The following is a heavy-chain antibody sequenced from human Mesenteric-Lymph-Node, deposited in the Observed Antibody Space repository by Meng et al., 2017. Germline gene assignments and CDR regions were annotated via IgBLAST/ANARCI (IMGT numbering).Heavy chain of an antibody. J-gene: IGHJ4*02. Sequence: SETLSLTCTVSGDSINGYYWNWIRQPAGKGLEWIGRIHSSGNSMYSPSLKSRLTLSIDTSKNQFSLKLSSVTAADTAVYYCARAANIAARNFDYWGQGTLVTVSS. CDR1: GDSINGYY. CDR3: ARAANIAARNFDY. V-gene: IGHV4-4*07. CDR2: IHSSGNS. D-gene: IGHD6-6*01.